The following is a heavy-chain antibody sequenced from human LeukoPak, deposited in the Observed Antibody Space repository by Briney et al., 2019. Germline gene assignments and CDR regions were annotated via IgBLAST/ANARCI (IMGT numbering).Heavy chain of an antibody. CDR1: GYTFTGYY. V-gene: IGHV1-2*02. CDR3: ARAEQYCSSTSCLDY. CDR2: INPNSGGT. D-gene: IGHD2-2*01. J-gene: IGHJ4*02. Sequence: ASVKVSCKASGYTFTGYYMHWVRQAPGQGLEWMGWINPNSGGTNYAQKFQGRVTMTRDTSISTAYMELSRLRSDDTAVYYCARAEQYCSSTSCLDYWGQGTLVTVPS.